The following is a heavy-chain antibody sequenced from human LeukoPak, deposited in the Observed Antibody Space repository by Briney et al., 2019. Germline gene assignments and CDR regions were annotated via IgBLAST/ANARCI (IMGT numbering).Heavy chain of an antibody. D-gene: IGHD2-21*02. Sequence: SETLSLTSAVYGGSFSGYYWSWIRQPPGKGLEWIGEINHSGSTNYNPSLKSRVTISGDTSKNQFSLKLSSVAAADTAVYYCARGEWSYCGGDCYLFDYWGEGTLVTVSS. CDR3: ARGEWSYCGGDCYLFDY. V-gene: IGHV4-34*01. J-gene: IGHJ4*02. CDR1: GGSFSGYY. CDR2: INHSGST.